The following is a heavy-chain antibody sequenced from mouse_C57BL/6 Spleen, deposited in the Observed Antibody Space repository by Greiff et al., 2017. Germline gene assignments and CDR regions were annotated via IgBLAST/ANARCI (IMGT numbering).Heavy chain of an antibody. J-gene: IGHJ4*01. CDR2: IYPGDGDT. D-gene: IGHD2-4*01. V-gene: IGHV1-82*01. Sequence: VQLQQSGPELVKPGASVKISCKASGYAFSSSWMNWVKQRPGKGLEWIGRIYPGDGDTNYNGKFKGKATLTADTSSSTAYMQLSSLTSEDSAVYFCARCLNYDYDHYYAMDYWGQGTSVTVSS. CDR3: ARCLNYDYDHYYAMDY. CDR1: GYAFSSSW.